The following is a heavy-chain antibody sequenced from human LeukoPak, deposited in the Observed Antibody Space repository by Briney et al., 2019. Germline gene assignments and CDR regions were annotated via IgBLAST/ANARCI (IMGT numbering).Heavy chain of an antibody. J-gene: IGHJ4*02. CDR1: GFTFRNYA. CDR3: AKEGPDYGDYRSGDYFDF. Sequence: GGSLRLSRAASGFTFRNYAMGWVRQAPGKGLECVSAISDDSSKTSYADSVKGRFTISRDYSKNTLYLQMNSLRAEDTAVYYCAKEGPDYGDYRSGDYFDFWGQGTLVTVSS. CDR2: ISDDSSKT. D-gene: IGHD4-17*01. V-gene: IGHV3-23*01.